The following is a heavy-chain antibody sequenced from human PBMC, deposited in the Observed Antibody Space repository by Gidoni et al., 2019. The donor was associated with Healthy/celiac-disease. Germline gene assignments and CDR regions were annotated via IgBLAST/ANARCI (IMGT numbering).Heavy chain of an antibody. D-gene: IGHD5-12*01. CDR1: GFTFSSYA. J-gene: IGHJ4*02. CDR2: ISYDGSNK. Sequence: QVQLVESGGGVVQPGRSLRLSCAASGFTFSSYAMHWVRQAPGKGLEWVAVISYDGSNKYYADSVKGRFTISRDNSKNTLYLQMNSLRAEDTAVYYCASRDGYNLADIFDYWGQGTLVTVSS. V-gene: IGHV3-30-3*01. CDR3: ASRDGYNLADIFDY.